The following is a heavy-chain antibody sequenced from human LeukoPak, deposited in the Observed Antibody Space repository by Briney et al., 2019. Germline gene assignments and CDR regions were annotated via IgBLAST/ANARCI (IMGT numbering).Heavy chain of an antibody. D-gene: IGHD4-17*01. CDR2: ISYDGSNK. V-gene: IGHV3-30*04. CDR1: GFTFSSYA. CDR3: ARNYGEGLDY. Sequence: GGSLRLSCAASGFTFSSYAMHWVRQAPGKGLEWVAVISYDGSNKYYADSVKGRFTISRDNSKNTLYLQMNSLRAEDTAVYYCARNYGEGLDYWGQGTLVTVSS. J-gene: IGHJ4*02.